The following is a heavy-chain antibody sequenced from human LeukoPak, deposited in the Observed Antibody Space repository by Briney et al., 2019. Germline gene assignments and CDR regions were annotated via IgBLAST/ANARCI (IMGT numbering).Heavy chain of an antibody. CDR1: GGSASNNY. Sequence: SDTLSLTFAVSGGSASNNYWSWVRQPPGRRLEGIGNIYYSGSTSYNPSLKSRVTISVDTSKNQFSLKLTSVTAADTAVYYCARDRRPSAWIGFDLWGQGTLVTVSS. J-gene: IGHJ5*02. D-gene: IGHD5-12*01. CDR2: IYYSGST. CDR3: ARDRRPSAWIGFDL. V-gene: IGHV4-59*02.